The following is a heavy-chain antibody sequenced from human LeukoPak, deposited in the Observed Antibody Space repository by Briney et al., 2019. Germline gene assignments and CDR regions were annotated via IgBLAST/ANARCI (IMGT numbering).Heavy chain of an antibody. Sequence: GGSLRLSCADSVFTFRSYSMHCVRQAPAKGLEGVSYISSSSSTIYYAESVKGRFTISRDNAKNSLYLEMNSLRAEDTAVYYCARERDLPFDYWGQGTLVSVSS. D-gene: IGHD3-3*01. J-gene: IGHJ4*02. CDR1: VFTFRSYS. V-gene: IGHV3-48*01. CDR2: ISSSSSTI. CDR3: ARERDLPFDY.